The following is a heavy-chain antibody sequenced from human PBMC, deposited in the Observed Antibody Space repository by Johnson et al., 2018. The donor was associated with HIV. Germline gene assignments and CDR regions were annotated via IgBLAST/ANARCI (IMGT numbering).Heavy chain of an antibody. CDR2: IRYDGSNK. CDR1: GFTFSSYG. D-gene: IGHD1-26*01. Sequence: QEQLVESGGGVVQPGGSLSLSCAASGFTFSSYGMHWVRQAPGKGLEWVAFIRYDGSNKYYADSVKGRFTISRDNSKNTLYLQMNSLRAEDTAVYYCAKDTVSGSYYDAFDIWGQGTMVTVSS. V-gene: IGHV3-30*02. J-gene: IGHJ3*02. CDR3: AKDTVSGSYYDAFDI.